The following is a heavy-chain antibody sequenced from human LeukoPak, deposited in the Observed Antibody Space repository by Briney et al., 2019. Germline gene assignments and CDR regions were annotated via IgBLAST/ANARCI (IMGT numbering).Heavy chain of an antibody. CDR2: ISSSSSYI. D-gene: IGHD2-21*01. CDR3: ARDNSLPRYNWFDP. J-gene: IGHJ5*02. CDR1: GFTFSSYS. Sequence: PGGSLRLSCAASGFTFSSYSMNWVRQAPGEGLERVSSISSSSSYIYYADSVKGRFTISRDNAKNSLYLQMNSLRAEDTAVYYCARDNSLPRYNWFDPWGQGTLVTVSS. V-gene: IGHV3-21*01.